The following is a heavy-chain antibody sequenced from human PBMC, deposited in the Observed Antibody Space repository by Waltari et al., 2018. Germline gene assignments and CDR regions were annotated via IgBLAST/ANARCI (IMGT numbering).Heavy chain of an antibody. J-gene: IGHJ4*02. CDR2: INHSGST. V-gene: IGHV4-34*01. CDR3: AREELMYYYDSSCYYSN. CDR1: GGSFSGYY. Sequence: QVQLQQWGAGLLKPSETLSLTCAVSGGSFSGYYWSWIRRPPGTGLEWIGEINHSGSTNYNPSLMSGVTIAVDTSKNQFSLKLSAVTAADTAVYYCAREELMYYYDSSCYYSNWGQGTLVTVSS. D-gene: IGHD3-22*01.